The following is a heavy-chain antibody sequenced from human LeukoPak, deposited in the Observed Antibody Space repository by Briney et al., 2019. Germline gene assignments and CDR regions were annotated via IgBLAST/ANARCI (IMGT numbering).Heavy chain of an antibody. CDR1: GDSVSSNRVA. Sequence: SQTLSLTCAISGDSVSSNRVAWNWIRQSPSRGLEWLARAYSRFRESRHSSISVRSRININTYTSRNQFALQLSSVTPEDTAVYYGQRATNTTFDIWGQGEMVTASS. CDR2: AYSRFRESR. CDR3: QRATNTTFDI. D-gene: IGHD1-1*01. J-gene: IGHJ3*02. V-gene: IGHV6-1*01.